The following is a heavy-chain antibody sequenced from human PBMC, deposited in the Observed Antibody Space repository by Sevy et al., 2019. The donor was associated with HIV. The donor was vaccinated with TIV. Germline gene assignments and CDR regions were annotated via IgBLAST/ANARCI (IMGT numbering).Heavy chain of an antibody. D-gene: IGHD2-21*01. CDR2: ISWNSGSI. J-gene: IGHJ3*02. Sequence: GGSLRLSCAASGFTFDDYAMHWVRQAPGKGLEWVSGISWNSGSIGYADSVKGRFTISRDNAKNSLYLQMNSLRAEDTALYYCAKDIGATWGLLGAFDIWGQGTMVTVSS. V-gene: IGHV3-9*01. CDR3: AKDIGATWGLLGAFDI. CDR1: GFTFDDYA.